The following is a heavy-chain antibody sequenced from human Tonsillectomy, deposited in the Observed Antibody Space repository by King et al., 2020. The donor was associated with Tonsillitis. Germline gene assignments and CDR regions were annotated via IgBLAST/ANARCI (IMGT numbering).Heavy chain of an antibody. V-gene: IGHV4-61*02. Sequence: QLQESGPGLVKPSQTLSLTCTVSGGSISSGSYYWRWIRQPAGKGLEWIGRIYTSGSTNYNPSLKSRVTMSVDTSKNQFSLKLSSVTAADTAVYYCAREPLGYCSSTSCYSFDYWGQGTLVTVSS. J-gene: IGHJ4*02. CDR1: GGSISSGSYY. D-gene: IGHD2-2*01. CDR2: IYTSGST. CDR3: AREPLGYCSSTSCYSFDY.